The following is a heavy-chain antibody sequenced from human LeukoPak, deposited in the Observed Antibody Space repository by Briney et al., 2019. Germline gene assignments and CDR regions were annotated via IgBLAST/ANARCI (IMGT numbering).Heavy chain of an antibody. V-gene: IGHV3-21*01. CDR1: GFTFSSYS. D-gene: IGHD4-17*01. CDR3: ARDEGLTTVTTSGY. J-gene: IGHJ4*02. Sequence: GGSLRLSCAASGFTFSSYSMNWVRQAPGKGLEWVSSISSSSSYIYYADSVKGRFTISRDNAKNSLYLQMNSLRGEDTAVYYCARDEGLTTVTTSGYWGQGTLVTVSS. CDR2: ISSSSSYI.